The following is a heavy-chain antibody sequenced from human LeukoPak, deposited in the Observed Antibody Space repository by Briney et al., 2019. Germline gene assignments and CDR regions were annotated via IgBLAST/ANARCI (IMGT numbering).Heavy chain of an antibody. CDR2: INTNTGNP. D-gene: IGHD3-10*01. Sequence: ASVKVSCKAFGYTFTRYGVSWVRQAPGQGLEWIGWINTNTGNPTYAQGFTGRFVFSLDTSVSTAYLQISSLKAEDTAVYYCARVTFGAAFSGKPPYYYYYMDVWGKGTTVTVSS. CDR3: ARVTFGAAFSGKPPYYYYYMDV. J-gene: IGHJ6*03. CDR1: GYTFTRYG. V-gene: IGHV7-4-1*02.